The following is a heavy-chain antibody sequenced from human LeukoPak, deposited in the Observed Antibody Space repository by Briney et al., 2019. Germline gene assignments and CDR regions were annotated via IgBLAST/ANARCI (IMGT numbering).Heavy chain of an antibody. Sequence: GASVKVSCKASGGTFSSYAISWVRQAPGQGLEWMGGIIPIFGTANYAQKFQGRVTITADESTSTAYTELSSLRSEDTAVYYCARDSPYGSGSYSNWFDPWGQGTLVTVSS. D-gene: IGHD3-10*01. CDR3: ARDSPYGSGSYSNWFDP. CDR2: IIPIFGTA. V-gene: IGHV1-69*13. CDR1: GGTFSSYA. J-gene: IGHJ5*02.